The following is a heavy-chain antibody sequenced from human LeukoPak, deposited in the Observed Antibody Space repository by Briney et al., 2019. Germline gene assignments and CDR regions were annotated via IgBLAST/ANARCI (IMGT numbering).Heavy chain of an antibody. D-gene: IGHD3-22*01. CDR3: ARHRDYYDT. J-gene: IGHJ5*02. CDR1: GASINNNF. Sequence: SETLSLTCTVSGASINNNFWTWIRQPPGKGLEWIGYIYSSGSANYNPSLKSRVTISGDTSRNEISLKLTSVTAADTAVYFCARHRDYYDTWGQGALVTVSS. CDR2: IYSSGSA. V-gene: IGHV4-59*08.